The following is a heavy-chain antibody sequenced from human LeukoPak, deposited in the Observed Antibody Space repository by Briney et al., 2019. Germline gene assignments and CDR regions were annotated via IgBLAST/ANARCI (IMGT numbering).Heavy chain of an antibody. V-gene: IGHV4-59*12. Sequence: SETLSLTCTVSGGSISSYYWSWIRQPPGRGLEWMGYIYYSGSTNYNPSLKSRVTISVDTSKNQFSLKLSSVTAADTAVYYCARAAEDYDYVWGSYRSDHFDYWGQGILVTVSS. CDR3: ARAAEDYDYVWGSYRSDHFDY. CDR1: GGSISSYY. D-gene: IGHD3-16*02. J-gene: IGHJ4*02. CDR2: IYYSGST.